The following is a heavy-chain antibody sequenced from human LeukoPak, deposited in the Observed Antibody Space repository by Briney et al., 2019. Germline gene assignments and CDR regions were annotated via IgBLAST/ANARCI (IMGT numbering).Heavy chain of an antibody. Sequence: PGGSLRLSCAASGFTINNYAMSWVRQAPGEGLEWVGAISSDGRTLYADSVKGRFTISRDNAKNSLYLQMNSLRAEDTAVYYCARGPTASGLYYFDYWGQGTLVTVSS. CDR1: GFTINNYA. D-gene: IGHD6-25*01. CDR3: ARGPTASGLYYFDY. V-gene: IGHV3-23*01. CDR2: ISSDGRT. J-gene: IGHJ4*02.